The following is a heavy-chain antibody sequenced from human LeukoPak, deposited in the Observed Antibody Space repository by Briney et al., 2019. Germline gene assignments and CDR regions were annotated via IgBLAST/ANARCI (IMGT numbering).Heavy chain of an antibody. V-gene: IGHV1-46*01. CDR2: INPDGGST. Sequence: ASVKVSCKASGYTFTSYWIQWVRQAPGQGLEWMGLINPDGGSTAYAHRFQGRVTMTGDTSTSTVYMDFSSLRSEDTALYYCARAPRNSSTMLDYWGQGTLVTVSS. CDR1: GYTFTSYW. J-gene: IGHJ4*02. D-gene: IGHD6-13*01. CDR3: ARAPRNSSTMLDY.